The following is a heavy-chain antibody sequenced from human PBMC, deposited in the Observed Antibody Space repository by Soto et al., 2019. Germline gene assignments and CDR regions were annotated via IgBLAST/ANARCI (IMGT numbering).Heavy chain of an antibody. D-gene: IGHD1-7*01. Sequence: QVQLVESGGGVVQPVRSLRLSCAASGFTFSSYGMHWVRQAPGKGLEWVAVISYDGSNKYYADSVKGRFTISRDNSKNTLYLQMNSLRAEDTAVYYWEKDPLTGTTKAADADYWGQGTLVTVSS. CDR1: GFTFSSYG. CDR2: ISYDGSNK. CDR3: EKDPLTGTTKAADADY. J-gene: IGHJ4*02. V-gene: IGHV3-30*18.